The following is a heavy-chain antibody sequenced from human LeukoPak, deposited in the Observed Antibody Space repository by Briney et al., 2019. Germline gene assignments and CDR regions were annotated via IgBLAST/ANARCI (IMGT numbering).Heavy chain of an antibody. Sequence: GGSLRLSCAASGFTFSSYAMSWVRQAPGKGLEWVSAISGSGGSTYYADSVKGRFTISRDNSKNTLYLQMNSLRAEDTALYYCAKGDYSNYVRSYFDYWGQGTLVTVSS. J-gene: IGHJ4*02. CDR3: AKGDYSNYVRSYFDY. CDR2: ISGSGGST. V-gene: IGHV3-23*01. D-gene: IGHD4-11*01. CDR1: GFTFSSYA.